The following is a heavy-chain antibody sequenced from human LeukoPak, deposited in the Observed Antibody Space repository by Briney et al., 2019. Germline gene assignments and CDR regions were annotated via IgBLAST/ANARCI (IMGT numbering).Heavy chain of an antibody. CDR2: ISGGGGST. D-gene: IGHD6-19*01. J-gene: IGHJ4*02. CDR1: GFTFSSYA. CDR3: AKAGSYSSGWYYFDY. V-gene: IGHV3-23*01. Sequence: GGSLRLSCAASGFTFSSYAMSWVRQAPGKGLEWVSAISGGGGSTYYADSVKGRFTIPRDNSKNTLYLQMNSLRAEDTAVYYCAKAGSYSSGWYYFDYWGQGTLVTVSS.